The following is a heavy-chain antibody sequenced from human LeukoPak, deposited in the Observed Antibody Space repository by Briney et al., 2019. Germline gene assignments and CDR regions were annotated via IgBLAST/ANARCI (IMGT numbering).Heavy chain of an antibody. D-gene: IGHD1-1*01. CDR1: GFTFSDYY. J-gene: IGHJ4*02. V-gene: IGHV3-11*06. Sequence: GGSQRLSCAASGFTFSDYYMSWIRQAPGKGLEWVSYISSRSSDTNYADSVKGRFTISRDNAKNSLYLQMNSLRAEDTAVYYCTRVGSSGSVDYWGQGTLVTVSS. CDR2: ISSRSSDT. CDR3: TRVGSSGSVDY.